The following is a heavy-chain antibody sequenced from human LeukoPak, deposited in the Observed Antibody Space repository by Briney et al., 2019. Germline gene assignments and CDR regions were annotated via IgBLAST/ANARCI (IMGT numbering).Heavy chain of an antibody. J-gene: IGHJ6*02. CDR3: AKGSGSYLNYGMDV. CDR2: ISWNSGSI. D-gene: IGHD3-10*01. V-gene: IGHV3-9*01. CDR1: GFTFYDYA. Sequence: GGSLRLSCAASGFTFYDYAMHWVRQAPGKGLEWVSGISWNSGSIGYADSVKGRFTISRDNAKNSLYLQMNSLRAEDTALYYCAKGSGSYLNYGMDVWGQGTTVTVSS.